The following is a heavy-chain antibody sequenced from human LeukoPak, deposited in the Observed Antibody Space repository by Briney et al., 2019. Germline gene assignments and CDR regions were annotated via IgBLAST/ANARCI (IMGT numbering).Heavy chain of an antibody. CDR2: IYYSGST. CDR3: ASTYRGAAAIDY. J-gene: IGHJ4*02. Sequence: SETLSLTCTVSGGSISSYYWSWIRQPPGKGLEWIGYIYYSGSTNYNPSLKSRVPISVDTSKNQFSLKLSSVTAADAAVYYCASTYRGAAAIDYWGQGTLVTVSS. V-gene: IGHV4-59*08. CDR1: GGSISSYY. D-gene: IGHD6-13*01.